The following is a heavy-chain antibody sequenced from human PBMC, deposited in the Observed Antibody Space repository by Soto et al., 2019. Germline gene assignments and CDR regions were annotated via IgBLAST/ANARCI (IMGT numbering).Heavy chain of an antibody. CDR2: ISGSDSST. CDR1: GFTFSSYA. D-gene: IGHD2-2*01. Sequence: PGGSLRLSCAASGFTFSSYAMNWVRQAPGKGLEWVSVISGSDSSTYYADSVKGRFTISRDNSKNTLYVQMNSLRAEDTAVYYCARGLPATPPDYWGQGTLVTVSS. CDR3: ARGLPATPPDY. V-gene: IGHV3-23*01. J-gene: IGHJ4*02.